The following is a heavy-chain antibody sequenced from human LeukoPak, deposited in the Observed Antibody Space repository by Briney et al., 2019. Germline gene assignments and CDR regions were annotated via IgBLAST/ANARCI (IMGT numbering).Heavy chain of an antibody. CDR3: ARGGGNRKNRSNWFDP. J-gene: IGHJ5*02. CDR2: IYYGGST. Sequence: PSETLSLTCTVSGGSISSGGYYWSWIRQHPGKGLEWIGYIYYGGSTYYNPSLKSRVTISVDTSKNQFSLKLSSVTAADTAVYYCARGGGNRKNRSNWFDPWGQGTLVTVSS. D-gene: IGHD4-23*01. CDR1: GGSISSGGYY. V-gene: IGHV4-31*03.